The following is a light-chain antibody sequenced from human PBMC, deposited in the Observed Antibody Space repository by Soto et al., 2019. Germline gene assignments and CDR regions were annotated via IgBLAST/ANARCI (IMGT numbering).Light chain of an antibody. Sequence: QSALTQPASVSGSPGQSITISCTGTSSDVGGYNYVSWYQQHPGKAPKLMIYEVSNRPSGVSNRFSGSKSGNTASLTISGLHAEDEADYYCSSYTSSSTLTVFGGGPKVTVL. J-gene: IGLJ2*01. CDR3: SSYTSSSTLTV. CDR1: SSDVGGYNY. V-gene: IGLV2-14*01. CDR2: EVS.